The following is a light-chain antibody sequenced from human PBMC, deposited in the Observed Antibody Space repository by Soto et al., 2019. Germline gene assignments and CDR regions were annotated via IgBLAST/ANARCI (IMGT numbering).Light chain of an antibody. Sequence: QSVLTQPASVSGSPGQSITISCTGTSSDVGNYNLVSWYQHDPGKAPKLLIYEGSKRPSGVSDRFSGSKSGNTASLTISGLQAEDEADYYCSSYTSSSTLYVFGTGTKVTVL. CDR1: SSDVGNYNL. J-gene: IGLJ1*01. CDR3: SSYTSSSTLYV. V-gene: IGLV2-14*02. CDR2: EGS.